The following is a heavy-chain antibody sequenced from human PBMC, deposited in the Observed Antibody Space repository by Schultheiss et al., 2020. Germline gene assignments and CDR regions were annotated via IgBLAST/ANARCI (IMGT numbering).Heavy chain of an antibody. CDR1: GFTFSSYW. J-gene: IGHJ3*02. D-gene: IGHD2-2*01. CDR2: FKSGGSGT. V-gene: IGHV3-74*01. CDR3: ARDYCSTTTCYGGRDVFDS. Sequence: SCAASGFTFSSYWMHWVRQPPGKGLVWVSRFKSGGSGTTYADSVKGRFTIPRDNSKNTLYLQMNSVRAEDTAVYYCARDYCSTTTCYGGRDVFDSWGQGTMVTVSS.